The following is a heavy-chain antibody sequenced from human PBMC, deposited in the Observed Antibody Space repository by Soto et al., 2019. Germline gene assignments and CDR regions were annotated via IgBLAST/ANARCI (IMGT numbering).Heavy chain of an antibody. V-gene: IGHV3-23*01. CDR3: AEGGASNTCNPKGFDP. CDR1: GFRFSDYA. CDR2: ITGSGADT. J-gene: IGHJ5*02. D-gene: IGHD2-15*01. Sequence: PGGSLRLSCALSGFRFSDYAMAWVRQAPGKGLEYVSSITGSGADTYYAQSVRRRFTIYRDNFRDTLYVQLNSLRPEYTAMYYCAEGGASNTCNPKGFDPWGPGTLGTVSS.